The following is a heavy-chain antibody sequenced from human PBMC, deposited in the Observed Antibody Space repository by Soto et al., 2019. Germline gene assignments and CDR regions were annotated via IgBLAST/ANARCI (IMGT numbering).Heavy chain of an antibody. V-gene: IGHV4-31*01. CDR3: AREVRTVTTYYYYYYGMDV. D-gene: IGHD4-4*01. J-gene: IGHJ6*02. CDR2: IYYSGST. CDR1: GGSISSGGYY. Sequence: KASETLSLTCTVSGGSISSGGYYWSWIRQHPGKGLEWTGYIYYSGSTYYNPSLKSQVTISVDTSKNQFSLKLSSVTAADTAVYYCAREVRTVTTYYYYYYGMDVWGQGTTVTVSS.